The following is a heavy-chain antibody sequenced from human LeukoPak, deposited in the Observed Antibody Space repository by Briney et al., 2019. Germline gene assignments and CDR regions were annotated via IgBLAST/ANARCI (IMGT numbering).Heavy chain of an antibody. CDR3: RGKVVVTVSAFDI. Sequence: GGSLRLSCAASGFTFSSYAMHWVRQAPGKGLEYVSAISSNGGSTYYANSVKGRFTISRDNSKNTLYLQMNSLRAEDTAVYYCRGKVVVTVSAFDIWGQGTMVTVSS. J-gene: IGHJ3*02. V-gene: IGHV3-64*01. CDR2: ISSNGGST. CDR1: GFTFSSYA. D-gene: IGHD2-21*02.